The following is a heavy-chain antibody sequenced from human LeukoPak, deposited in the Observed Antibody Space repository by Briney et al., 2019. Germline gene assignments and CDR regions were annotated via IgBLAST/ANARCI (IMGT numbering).Heavy chain of an antibody. CDR3: ARDRRAVAGKAEYFQH. D-gene: IGHD6-19*01. J-gene: IGHJ1*01. Sequence: GGSLRFSCAASGFTFSSYSMNWVRQAPGKGLEWISYISSSSSTIYYADSVKGRFTISRDNAKNSLYLQMNSLRAEDTAVYYCARDRRAVAGKAEYFQHWGQGTLVTVSS. V-gene: IGHV3-48*01. CDR1: GFTFSSYS. CDR2: ISSSSSTI.